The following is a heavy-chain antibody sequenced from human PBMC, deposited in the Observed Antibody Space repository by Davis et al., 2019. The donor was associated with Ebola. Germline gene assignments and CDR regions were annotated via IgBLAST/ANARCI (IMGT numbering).Heavy chain of an antibody. CDR2: INHSGST. V-gene: IGHV4-34*01. CDR1: GGSLSGFY. J-gene: IGHJ4*02. D-gene: IGHD5-24*01. CDR3: AEMTKSLY. Sequence: SETLSLTCAVYGGSLSGFYWSWIRQPPGKGLEWIGEINHSGSTNYNPSLKSRLTISVDTSKNQFSLKLSSVTAADTAVYYCAEMTKSLYWGQGTLVTVSS.